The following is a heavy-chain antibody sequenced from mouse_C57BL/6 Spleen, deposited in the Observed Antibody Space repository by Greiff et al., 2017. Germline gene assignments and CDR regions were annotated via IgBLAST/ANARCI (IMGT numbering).Heavy chain of an antibody. CDR2: IYPGDGDT. D-gene: IGHD2-4*01. J-gene: IGHJ3*01. V-gene: IGHV1-82*01. CDR1: GYAFSSSW. CDR3: ASSLYDYDAWFAY. Sequence: QVQLQQSGPELVKPGASVKISCKASGYAFSSSWMNWVKQRPGKGLEWIGRIYPGDGDTNYNGKFKGKATLTADKSSSTAYMQLSSLTSEDSAVYFCASSLYDYDAWFAYWGQGTLVTVSA.